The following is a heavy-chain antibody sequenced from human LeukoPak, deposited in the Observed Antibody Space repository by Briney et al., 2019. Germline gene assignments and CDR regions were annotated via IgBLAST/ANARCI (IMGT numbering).Heavy chain of an antibody. D-gene: IGHD3-9*01. CDR1: GWSFSTYY. CDR2: INHSGST. Sequence: SETLSLTCAVYGWSFSTYYWNLIRQPPGKGLEWIGEINHSGSTSYSPSLKSRVTISVDTSKNQFSLKLTSVTAADTAVYYCVTKNLLRSFDWFLDWGQGTLVTVSS. CDR3: VTKNLLRSFDWFLD. J-gene: IGHJ4*02. V-gene: IGHV4-34*01.